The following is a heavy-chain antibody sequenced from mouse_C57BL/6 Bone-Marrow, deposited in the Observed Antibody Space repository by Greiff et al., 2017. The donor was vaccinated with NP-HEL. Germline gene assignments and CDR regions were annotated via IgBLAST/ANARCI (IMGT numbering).Heavy chain of an antibody. CDR3: AREAGLRRRTYAMDY. V-gene: IGHV5-16*01. CDR2: INYDGSST. CDR1: GFTFSDYY. Sequence: EVMLVESEGGLVQPGSSMKLSCTASGFTFSDYYMAWVRQVPEKGLEWVANINYDGSSTYYLDSLKSRFIISRDNAKNILYLQMSSLKSEDTAPYYCAREAGLRRRTYAMDYWGQGTSVTVSS. J-gene: IGHJ4*01. D-gene: IGHD2-4*01.